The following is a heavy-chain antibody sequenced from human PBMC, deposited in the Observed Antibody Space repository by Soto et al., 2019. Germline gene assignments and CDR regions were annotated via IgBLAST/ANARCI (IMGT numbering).Heavy chain of an antibody. J-gene: IGHJ4*02. V-gene: IGHV1-69*04. CDR2: IIPILGIA. D-gene: IGHD6-19*01. Sequence: SVKVSCKASGGTFSSYAISWVRQAPGQGLEWMGRIIPILGIANYAQKFQGRVTITADKSTSTAYMELSSLRSEDTAVYYCARERVGRIAVAGYYFDYWGQGTLVTVSS. CDR3: ARERVGRIAVAGYYFDY. CDR1: GGTFSSYA.